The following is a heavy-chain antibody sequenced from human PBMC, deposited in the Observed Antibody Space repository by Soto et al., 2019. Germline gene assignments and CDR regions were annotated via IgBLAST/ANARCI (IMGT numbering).Heavy chain of an antibody. Sequence: SVKVSCKASGGTFSSYAISWVRQAPGQGLEWMGGIIPIFGTANYAQKFQGRVTITADESTSTAYMELSSLRSEDTAVYYCARSQYSSSSTYYYYRMDVWGQGTTVTVSS. D-gene: IGHD6-6*01. CDR2: IIPIFGTA. CDR3: ARSQYSSSSTYYYYRMDV. J-gene: IGHJ6*02. CDR1: GGTFSSYA. V-gene: IGHV1-69*13.